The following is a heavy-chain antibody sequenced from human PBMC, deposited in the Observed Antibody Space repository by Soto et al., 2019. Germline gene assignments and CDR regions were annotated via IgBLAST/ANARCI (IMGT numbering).Heavy chain of an antibody. Sequence: EVQLLESGGGLVQPGGSLRLSCAASGFTFSSYAMSWVRQAPGKGLEWVSAISGSGGSTYYADSVKGRFTISRDNSKNTLYLQTNSLRAEDTAVYYCATGRGLYYYYGMDVWDQGTTVTVSS. V-gene: IGHV3-23*01. CDR2: ISGSGGST. CDR1: GFTFSSYA. D-gene: IGHD3-10*01. CDR3: ATGRGLYYYYGMDV. J-gene: IGHJ6*02.